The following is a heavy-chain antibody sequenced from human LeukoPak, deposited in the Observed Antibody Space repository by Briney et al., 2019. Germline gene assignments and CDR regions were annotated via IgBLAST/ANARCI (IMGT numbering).Heavy chain of an antibody. Sequence: GGSLRLSCAASGFTFSSYSMNWVRQAPGKGLEWVSYISSSSSTIYYADSVKGRFTISRDNAKNSLYLQMNSLRAEDTAVYYCALTITGMTSGGGFDYWGQGTLVTVSS. J-gene: IGHJ4*02. D-gene: IGHD1-20*01. CDR2: ISSSSSTI. CDR1: GFTFSSYS. V-gene: IGHV3-48*04. CDR3: ALTITGMTSGGGFDY.